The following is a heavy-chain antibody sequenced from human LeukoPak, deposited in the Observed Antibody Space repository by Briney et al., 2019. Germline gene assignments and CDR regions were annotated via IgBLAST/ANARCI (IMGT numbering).Heavy chain of an antibody. CDR1: GFTFSSYS. CDR2: ISSSSSYI. Sequence: PEGSPRLSCAASGFTFSSYSMNWVRQAPGKGLEWVSSISSSSSYIYYADSVKGRFTISRDNAKNSLYLQMNSLRAEDTAVYYCARLYRVAATFDPWGQGTLVTVSS. CDR3: ARLYRVAATFDP. J-gene: IGHJ5*02. D-gene: IGHD2-15*01. V-gene: IGHV3-21*01.